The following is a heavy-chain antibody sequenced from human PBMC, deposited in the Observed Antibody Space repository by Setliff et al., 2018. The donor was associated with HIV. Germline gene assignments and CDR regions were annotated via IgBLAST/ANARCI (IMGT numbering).Heavy chain of an antibody. D-gene: IGHD3-10*01. V-gene: IGHV1-18*01. CDR1: GYTFTSYG. Sequence: ASVKVSCKASGYTFTSYGISWVRQAPGQGLEWMGWISAYNGNTNYAQKLQGRVTMTTDTSTSTAYMELRSLRSDDTAVYYCARSHYGMMGNWYFDLWGRGTLVTVSS. CDR3: ARSHYGMMGNWYFDL. CDR2: ISAYNGNT. J-gene: IGHJ2*01.